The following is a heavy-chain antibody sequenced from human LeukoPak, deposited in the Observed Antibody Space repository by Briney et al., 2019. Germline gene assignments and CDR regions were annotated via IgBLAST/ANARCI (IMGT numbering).Heavy chain of an antibody. J-gene: IGHJ4*02. CDR2: ISTYNYNT. CDR3: ARQVDTTMALPDY. V-gene: IGHV1-18*01. D-gene: IGHD5-18*01. CDR1: GFTFTSYG. Sequence: ASVKVSCNTSGFTFTSYGVSRVRQAPGQRLEWMGWISTYNYNTNYAQKFRGRVTLTKDTSTSTVYMELRSLRSDDTAIYYCARQVDTTMALPDYWGQGTLVTVSS.